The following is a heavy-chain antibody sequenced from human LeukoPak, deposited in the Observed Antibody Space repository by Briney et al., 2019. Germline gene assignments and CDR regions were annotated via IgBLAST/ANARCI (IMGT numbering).Heavy chain of an antibody. CDR2: ISAYNGNT. CDR3: ARDRRVIGGYYYYGMDV. J-gene: IGHJ6*02. Sequence: ASVKVSCKASGYTFTSYGISWVRQAPGQGLEWMGWISAYNGNTNYAQKLQGRVTMTTDTSTSTAYMELRSLRSDDAAVYYCARDRRVIGGYYYYGMDVWGQGTTVTASS. D-gene: IGHD3-3*01. V-gene: IGHV1-18*01. CDR1: GYTFTSYG.